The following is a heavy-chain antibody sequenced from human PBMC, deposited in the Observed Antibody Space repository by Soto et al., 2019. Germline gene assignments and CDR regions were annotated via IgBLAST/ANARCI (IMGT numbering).Heavy chain of an antibody. Sequence: QVQLVESGGGVVQPGESLRLSCAASEFTFSSYAMHWVRQAPGKGLEWVAVVSNDGSNKYYADSVKGRFTISRDNSKNTLKLQMNSQRAEDMAVYYCENAQSTNSRSYHDLDVWGEGTTVTVSS. J-gene: IGHJ6*04. CDR3: ENAQSTNSRSYHDLDV. CDR1: EFTFSSYA. D-gene: IGHD2-8*01. V-gene: IGHV3-30*18. CDR2: VSNDGSNK.